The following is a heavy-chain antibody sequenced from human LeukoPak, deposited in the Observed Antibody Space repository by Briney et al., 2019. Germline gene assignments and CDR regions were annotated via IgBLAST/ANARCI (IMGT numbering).Heavy chain of an antibody. V-gene: IGHV4-4*02. CDR2: IYHSGST. J-gene: IGHJ5*02. CDR3: ARHARKVRGVIIGWFDP. CDR1: GGSISSSNW. D-gene: IGHD3-10*01. Sequence: SETLSLTCAVSGGSISSSNWWSWVRQPPGKGLEWIGEIYHSGSTNYNPSLKGRVTISVDTSKNQFSLKLSSVTAADTAVYYCARHARKVRGVIIGWFDPWGQGTLVTVSS.